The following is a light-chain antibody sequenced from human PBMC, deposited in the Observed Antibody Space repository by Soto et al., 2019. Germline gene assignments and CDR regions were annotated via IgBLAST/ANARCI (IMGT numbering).Light chain of an antibody. J-gene: IGLJ1*01. V-gene: IGLV2-8*01. CDR1: SSDVGATDY. CDR3: ISHAGVSNV. Sequence: QSVLTQPPSASGSPGQSVAISCTGTSSDVGATDYVSWYQQHSGKAPKLLLYEVNKRPSGVPDRFSGSKSGNTASLTVSALQADDEADYYYISHAGVSNVIVNGTKLTVL. CDR2: EVN.